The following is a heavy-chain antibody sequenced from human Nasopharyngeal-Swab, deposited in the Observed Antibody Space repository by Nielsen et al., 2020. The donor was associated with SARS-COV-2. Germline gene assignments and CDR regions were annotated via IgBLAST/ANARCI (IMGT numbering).Heavy chain of an antibody. CDR2: IYYSGST. CDR3: ARDRRGGDGFDY. V-gene: IGHV4-59*01. Sequence: SETLSLTCTVSGGSISSYYWSWIRQPPGKGLEWIGYIYYSGSTNYIPSLKSRVTISVDTSKNQFSLKLSSVTAADTAVYYCARDRRGGDGFDYWGQGTLVTVSS. CDR1: GGSISSYY. D-gene: IGHD2-21*02. J-gene: IGHJ4*02.